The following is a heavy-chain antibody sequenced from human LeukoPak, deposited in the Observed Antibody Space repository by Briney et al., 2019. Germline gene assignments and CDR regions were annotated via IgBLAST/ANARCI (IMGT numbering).Heavy chain of an antibody. CDR3: AKDGLANIAAAGYFQH. D-gene: IGHD6-13*01. V-gene: IGHV3-23*01. CDR2: ISGSGGST. CDR1: GFTFRSYA. J-gene: IGHJ1*01. Sequence: GGSLRLSCAASGFTFRSYAMSWVRQAPGKGLERVSAISGSGGSTYYTDSVKGRFTISRDNSKNTLYLQMNSLRAEDTAVYYCAKDGLANIAAAGYFQHWGQGTLVTVSS.